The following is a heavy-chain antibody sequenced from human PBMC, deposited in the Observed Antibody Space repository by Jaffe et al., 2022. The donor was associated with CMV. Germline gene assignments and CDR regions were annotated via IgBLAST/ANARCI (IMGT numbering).Heavy chain of an antibody. J-gene: IGHJ4*02. V-gene: IGHV3-23*01. CDR2: VSGDGRNT. CDR1: GFSFNFYA. D-gene: IGHD4-17*01. Sequence: EVQLLESGGDLVHPGGSLRLSCAASGFSFNFYAMSWVRQSPGKGLEWVASVSGDGRNTHYADSMKGRFTISRDNSNTTLYLRMNSVRAEDTAVYFCASTTAGYFDYWGPGTLVTVSS. CDR3: ASTTAGYFDY.